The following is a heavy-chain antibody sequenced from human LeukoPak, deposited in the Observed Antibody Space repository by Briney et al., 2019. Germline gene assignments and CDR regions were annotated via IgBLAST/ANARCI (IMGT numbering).Heavy chain of an antibody. CDR1: GGSISSGGYY. V-gene: IGHV4-30-2*01. J-gene: IGHJ4*02. CDR3: ARRFPITIVRGVIAHYFDY. CDR2: SNHSGST. Sequence: SQTLSLTCAVSGGSISSGGYYWRWSRQPPGKGLGWIVESNHSGSTNYNPSLKSRVTISVDTSKNQFSLKLSSVTAGDTAVYYCARRFPITIVRGVIAHYFDYWGQGTLVTVSS. D-gene: IGHD3-10*01.